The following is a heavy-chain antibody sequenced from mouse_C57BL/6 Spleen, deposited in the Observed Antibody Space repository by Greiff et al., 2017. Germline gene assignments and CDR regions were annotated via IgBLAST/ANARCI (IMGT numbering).Heavy chain of an antibody. CDR1: GFNIKNTY. J-gene: IGHJ4*01. D-gene: IGHD1-1*01. CDR3: ARSLRGYYGSSWDYAMDY. V-gene: IGHV14-3*01. CDR2: IDPANGNT. Sequence: EVQLQQSVAELVRPGASVKLSCTASGFNIKNTYMHWVKQRPEQGLEWIGRIDPANGNTKYAPKFPGKATITADTSSNTAYLQLSSLTSEDTAIYYCARSLRGYYGSSWDYAMDYWGQGTSVTVSS.